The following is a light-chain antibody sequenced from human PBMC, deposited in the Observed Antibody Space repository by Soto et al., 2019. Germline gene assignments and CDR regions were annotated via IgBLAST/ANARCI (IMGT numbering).Light chain of an antibody. CDR3: QQDESSPPSYT. J-gene: IGKJ2*01. CDR2: GAS. CDR1: QSLTSSY. V-gene: IGKV3-20*01. Sequence: EIVLTQSPGTLSLSPGERATLSCRASQSLTSSYLAWYQQKPGQAPRLLIYGASSRATGIPDRFSGDGSGTDFPLTISRLEPEDFAVYYCQQDESSPPSYTFGQGTKLEIK.